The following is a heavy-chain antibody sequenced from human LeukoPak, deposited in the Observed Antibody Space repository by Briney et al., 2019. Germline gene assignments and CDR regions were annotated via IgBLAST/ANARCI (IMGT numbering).Heavy chain of an antibody. Sequence: SETLCLSCAVSGGSISSYDWSWIRQPSGKGLEWIGDICYSGSTNYNPSLKSRVTISVDTSNNQFSLKLRSVTAADTAVYYCERGECSGGSCYLGPFDYWGQGTLVTVSS. D-gene: IGHD2-15*01. CDR1: GGSISSYD. CDR2: ICYSGST. V-gene: IGHV4-59*01. CDR3: ERGECSGGSCYLGPFDY. J-gene: IGHJ4*02.